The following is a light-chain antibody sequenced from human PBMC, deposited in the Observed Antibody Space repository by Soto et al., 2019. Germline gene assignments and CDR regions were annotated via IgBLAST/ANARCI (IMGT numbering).Light chain of an antibody. CDR1: QSVTSNY. J-gene: IGKJ1*01. CDR2: GAS. Sequence: EIVLTQSPGTLSLSPGERATLSCRASQSVTSNYLPWYQEKPGQAPSLLIYGASARAAGIPDRFSGSGTRTDFTLTISGLEPEDFAVYFCQQYASSPWTFGQGTKVEIK. V-gene: IGKV3-20*01. CDR3: QQYASSPWT.